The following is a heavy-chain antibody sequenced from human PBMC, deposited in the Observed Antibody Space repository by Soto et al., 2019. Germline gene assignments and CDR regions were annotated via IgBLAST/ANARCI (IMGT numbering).Heavy chain of an antibody. Sequence: PGGSLRLSCAASGFTFSNFYMSWIRQAPGKGLEWVSYISSSGTTIYYADSVRGRFTISRDNAKKSLYLQMNSLRAEDTAMYYYLRDAWVGDSGGGPGTLVTVSS. V-gene: IGHV3-11*01. CDR3: LRDAWVGDSG. D-gene: IGHD3-10*01. CDR2: ISSSGTTI. CDR1: GFTFSNFY. J-gene: IGHJ4*02.